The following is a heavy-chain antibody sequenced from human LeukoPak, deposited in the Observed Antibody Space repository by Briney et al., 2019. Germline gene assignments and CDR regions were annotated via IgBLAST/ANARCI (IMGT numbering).Heavy chain of an antibody. D-gene: IGHD2-21*02. CDR3: ARDKLNGDSRFDY. Sequence: GGSLRLSCAASGFTFSSYAMSWVRQAPGKGLEWVSTISDSGANTYYADSVRGRFTISRDNAKNSLYLQMNSLRAEDTAVYYCARDKLNGDSRFDYWGQGTLVTVSS. V-gene: IGHV3-23*01. CDR1: GFTFSSYA. J-gene: IGHJ4*02. CDR2: ISDSGANT.